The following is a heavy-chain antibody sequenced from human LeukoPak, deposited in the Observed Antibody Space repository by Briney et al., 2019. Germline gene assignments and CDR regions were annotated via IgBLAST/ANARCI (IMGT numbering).Heavy chain of an antibody. D-gene: IGHD5-18*01. V-gene: IGHV5-51*01. Sequence: GESLKISCKGSGYSFTSFWIGWVRQIPGKGLEWMGILYPGDSDTRYSPSFQGQVTISADKSISTAYLQWSSLKASDTAMYYCARPGYSYGPDAFDIWGQGTMVTVSS. CDR1: GYSFTSFW. CDR3: ARPGYSYGPDAFDI. J-gene: IGHJ3*02. CDR2: LYPGDSDT.